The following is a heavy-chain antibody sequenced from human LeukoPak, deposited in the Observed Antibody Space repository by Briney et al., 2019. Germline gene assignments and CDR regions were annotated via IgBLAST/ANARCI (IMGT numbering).Heavy chain of an antibody. CDR1: GFTFRSYE. Sequence: GGSLRLSCAASGFTFRSYEMNWVRQAPGKGLEWISYISSSGNTIHYAESVKGRFTISRDNAKNSLYLQMNSLRAEDTAVYYCTTEPYHYPFDYWGQGTLVTVSS. V-gene: IGHV3-48*03. J-gene: IGHJ4*02. CDR2: ISSSGNTI. D-gene: IGHD5-12*01. CDR3: TTEPYHYPFDY.